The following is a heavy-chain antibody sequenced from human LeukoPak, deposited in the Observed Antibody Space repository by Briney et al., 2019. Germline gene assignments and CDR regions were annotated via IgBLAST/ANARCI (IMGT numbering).Heavy chain of an antibody. D-gene: IGHD3-10*01. CDR2: INHSGST. CDR1: GGSFSGYY. CDR3: ARVLGVRGVPNY. J-gene: IGHJ4*02. V-gene: IGHV4-34*01. Sequence: SETLSLTCAVYGGSFSGYYWNWIRQPPGKGLEWIGEINHSGSTNYNPSLKSRVTISVDTSKNQFSLRLSSVTAADTAVYYCARVLGVRGVPNYWGQGTLVTVSS.